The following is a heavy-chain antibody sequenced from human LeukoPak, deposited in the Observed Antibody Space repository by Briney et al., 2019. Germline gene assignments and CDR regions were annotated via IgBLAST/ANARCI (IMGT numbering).Heavy chain of an antibody. CDR1: GGSLSGYY. CDR3: TRQLWSDYYYYYYMDV. Sequence: SETLSLTCAVYGGSLSGYYWSWIRQPPGKGLEWIGEINHSGSTNYNPSLKSRATISVDTSKNQFSLELSSMTAADTAVYYCTRQLWSDYYYYYYMDVWGKGTTVTVSS. J-gene: IGHJ6*03. CDR2: INHSGST. V-gene: IGHV4-34*01. D-gene: IGHD1-1*01.